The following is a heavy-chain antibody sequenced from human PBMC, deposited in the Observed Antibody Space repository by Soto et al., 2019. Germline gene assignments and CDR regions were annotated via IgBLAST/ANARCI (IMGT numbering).Heavy chain of an antibody. J-gene: IGHJ6*03. CDR3: ARADCSGGSCYYYYMDV. D-gene: IGHD2-15*01. V-gene: IGHV3-64*01. CDR1: GFTFSSYA. CDR2: ISSNGGST. Sequence: AGGSLRLSCAASGFTFSSYAMHWVRQAPGKGLEYVSAISSNGGSTYYANSVKGRFTISRDNSKNTLYLQMGSLRAEDMAVYYCARADCSGGSCYYYYMDVWGKGTTVTVSS.